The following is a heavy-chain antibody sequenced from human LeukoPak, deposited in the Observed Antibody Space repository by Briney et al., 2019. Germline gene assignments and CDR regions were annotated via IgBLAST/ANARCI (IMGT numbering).Heavy chain of an antibody. CDR1: GFTVSNNY. D-gene: IGHD5-12*01. CDR3: AQWWYSGYDLFDY. Sequence: GGSLRLSCAASGFTVSNNYMSWVRQAPGKGLEWVSVIYSGGSTYYADSVKGRFTISRDTSKNTLSLQMNSLRAEDTAVYYCAQWWYSGYDLFDYWGQGTLVTVSS. J-gene: IGHJ4*02. V-gene: IGHV3-53*01. CDR2: IYSGGST.